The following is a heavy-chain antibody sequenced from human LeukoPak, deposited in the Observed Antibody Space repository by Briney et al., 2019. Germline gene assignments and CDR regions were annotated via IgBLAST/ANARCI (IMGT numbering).Heavy chain of an antibody. J-gene: IGHJ5*02. D-gene: IGHD3-10*01. V-gene: IGHV4-34*01. Sequence: SETLSLTCAVYGGSFSGYYWSWIRQPPGKGLEWIGEVNDSGSTKYNLSLKSRVTISVDTSKNQFSVKLSSVTAADTAVYYCARLRYYGSGSYPMTGNWFDPWGQGTLVTVSS. CDR1: GGSFSGYY. CDR3: ARLRYYGSGSYPMTGNWFDP. CDR2: VNDSGST.